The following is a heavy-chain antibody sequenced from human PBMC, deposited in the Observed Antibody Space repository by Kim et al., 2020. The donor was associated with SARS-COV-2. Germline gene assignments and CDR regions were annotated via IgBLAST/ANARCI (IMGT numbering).Heavy chain of an antibody. CDR3: ARDRLDLGYCTGGSCYSSYYQFYYSVDV. CDR2: IWYDGSKK. D-gene: IGHD2-15*01. J-gene: IGHJ6*02. CDR1: GFTFSSYG. V-gene: IGHV3-33*01. Sequence: GGSLRLSCSASGFTFSSYGMHWVRQAPGKGLEWVAVIWYDGSKKYYADSVKGRFTLSRDNSKNTLYLQMNSLRAEDTAVYYCARDRLDLGYCTGGSCYSSYYQFYYSVDVWGQGTPVTVSS.